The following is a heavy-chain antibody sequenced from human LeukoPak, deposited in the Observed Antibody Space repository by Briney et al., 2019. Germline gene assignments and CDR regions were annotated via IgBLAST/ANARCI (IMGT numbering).Heavy chain of an antibody. CDR1: GGSISSYY. CDR3: AGSSGYPFYYYYYMDV. D-gene: IGHD3-22*01. V-gene: IGHV4-4*07. CDR2: IYTSGST. Sequence: PSETLSLTCTVSGGSISSYYWSWIRQPAGKGLEWIGRIYTSGSTNYNPSLKSRVTMSVDTSKNQFSLKLSSVTAADTAVYYCAGSSGYPFYYYYYMDVWGKGTTVTVSS. J-gene: IGHJ6*03.